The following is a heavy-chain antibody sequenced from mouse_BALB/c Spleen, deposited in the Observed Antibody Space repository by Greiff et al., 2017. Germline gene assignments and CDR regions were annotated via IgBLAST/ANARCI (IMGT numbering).Heavy chain of an antibody. CDR3: ASDQPRPSYYGSYGCAMDY. CDR2: ISNGGGST. D-gene: IGHD2-10*01. CDR1: GFTFSSYT. V-gene: IGHV5-12-2*01. Sequence: EVKVEESGGGLVQPGGSLKLSCAASGFTFSSYTMSWVRQTPEKRLEWVAYISNGGGSTYYPDTVKGRFTISRDNAKNTLYLQMSSLRSEDTAMYYCASDQPRPSYYGSYGCAMDYWGQGTSVTVSS. J-gene: IGHJ4*01.